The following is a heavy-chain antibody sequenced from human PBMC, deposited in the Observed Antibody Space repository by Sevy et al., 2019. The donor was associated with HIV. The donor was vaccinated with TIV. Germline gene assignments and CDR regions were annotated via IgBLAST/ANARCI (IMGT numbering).Heavy chain of an antibody. V-gene: IGHV3-48*01. CDR2: IVGGSSTI. Sequence: GGSLRLSCAASGFTFSRYSMNWVRQAPGKGLEWISYIVGGSSTIYYADSVKGRFTISRDNAKNSLYLQLNSLRAEDKAVYYCARTSTVATGYFDYWGQGTLVTVSS. CDR1: GFTFSRYS. CDR3: ARTSTVATGYFDY. D-gene: IGHD4-4*01. J-gene: IGHJ4*02.